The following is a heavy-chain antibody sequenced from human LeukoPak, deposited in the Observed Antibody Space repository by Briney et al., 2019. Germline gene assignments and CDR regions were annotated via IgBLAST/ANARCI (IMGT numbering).Heavy chain of an antibody. J-gene: IGHJ5*02. CDR2: IYYSGST. CDR1: GGSISSSSYY. D-gene: IGHD6-19*01. Sequence: SETLSLTCTVSGGSISSSSYYWGWIRQPPGKGLEWIGSIYYSGSTYYNPSLKSRVTISVDTSKNQFSLKLSSVTAADTAVYYCARHLEAAVAGRASNWFDPRGQGTLVTVSS. CDR3: ARHLEAAVAGRASNWFDP. V-gene: IGHV4-39*01.